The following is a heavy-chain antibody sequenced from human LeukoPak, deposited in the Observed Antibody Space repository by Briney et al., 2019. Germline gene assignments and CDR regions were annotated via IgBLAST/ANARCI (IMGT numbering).Heavy chain of an antibody. CDR2: ISSSGGNI. CDR3: ARLREIPVFGVVTKSTSYFDY. CDR1: GFTFSSYA. D-gene: IGHD3-3*01. J-gene: IGHJ4*02. V-gene: IGHV3-23*01. Sequence: GGSLRLSCAASGFTFSSYAMNWVRQAPGKGLEWVSSISSSGGNIFYADSVKGRFNISRDNTKNTLYLQMSSLRADDTAVYYCARLREIPVFGVVTKSTSYFDYWGQGTLVTVSS.